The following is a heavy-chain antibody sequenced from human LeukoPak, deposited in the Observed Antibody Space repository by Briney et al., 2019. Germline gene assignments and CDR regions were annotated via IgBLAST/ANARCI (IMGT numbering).Heavy chain of an antibody. CDR3: ARGNAAPYNWNGGDLDP. CDR2: IYYIGST. CDR1: GASISSAY. J-gene: IGHJ5*02. Sequence: SETLSLTCTVSGASISSAYWAWIRQSPGKGLEWIGYIYYIGSTNYNPSLNSRVTISLDTSRNQFYLNLNSLTTADTAIYFCARGNAAPYNWNGGDLDPWGQGILVTVSS. D-gene: IGHD1-20*01. V-gene: IGHV4-59*01.